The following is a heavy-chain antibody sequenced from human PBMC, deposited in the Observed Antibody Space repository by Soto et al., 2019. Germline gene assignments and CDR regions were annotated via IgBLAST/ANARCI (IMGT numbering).Heavy chain of an antibody. J-gene: IGHJ4*01. Sequence: QVQLVASGGGVVQPGRSLRLSCAASGFMFSAYAMLWVRQAPGKGLEWVAAISYDGTNKYYADSIKGRFTISRDNSANPLFLHVNSLRREDTAMYYCARDPSPYTSGWYGIDFWGHGTLVTVSS. D-gene: IGHD6-19*01. V-gene: IGHV3-30*04. CDR1: GFMFSAYA. CDR3: ARDPSPYTSGWYGIDF. CDR2: ISYDGTNK.